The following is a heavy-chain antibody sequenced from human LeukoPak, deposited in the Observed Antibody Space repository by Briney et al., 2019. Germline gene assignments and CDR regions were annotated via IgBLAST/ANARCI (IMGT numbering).Heavy chain of an antibody. D-gene: IGHD3-3*01. V-gene: IGHV4-39*07. Sequence: SETLSLTCTVSGDSINSSNSYWGWVRQPPGKGLEWIATIFYRGSTFYNPSLKSRVTISLDTSKTQFSLRLRSVTAADTAVYYCARVFRFSHFDYWGQGTLVTVSS. CDR3: ARVFRFSHFDY. CDR2: IFYRGST. J-gene: IGHJ4*02. CDR1: GDSINSSNSY.